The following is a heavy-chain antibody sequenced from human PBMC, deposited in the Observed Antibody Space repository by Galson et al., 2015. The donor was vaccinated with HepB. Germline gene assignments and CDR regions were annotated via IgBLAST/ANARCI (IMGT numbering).Heavy chain of an antibody. CDR3: AREGSITIFGVVSAGYDY. Sequence: SVTVSCKASGYTFTSYGISWVRQAPGQGLEWMGWISAYNGNTNYAQKLQGRVTMTTDTSTSTAYMELRGLRSDDTAVYYCAREGSITIFGVVSAGYDYWGQGTLVTVSS. J-gene: IGHJ4*02. D-gene: IGHD3-3*01. CDR1: GYTFTSYG. V-gene: IGHV1-18*01. CDR2: ISAYNGNT.